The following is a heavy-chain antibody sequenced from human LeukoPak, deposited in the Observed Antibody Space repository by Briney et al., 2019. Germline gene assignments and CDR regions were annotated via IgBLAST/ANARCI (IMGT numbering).Heavy chain of an antibody. CDR2: VSSSGIYI. Sequence: GGSLRLSCAASGFTFSSYSMNWVRQAPGKGLEWVSSVSSSGIYIYYADSVKGRFTISRDNAKNSLYLQMNSLRAEDTAVYYCARSLGPHDAFDIWGQGTMVTVSS. CDR3: ARSLGPHDAFDI. CDR1: GFTFSSYS. V-gene: IGHV3-21*01. J-gene: IGHJ3*02. D-gene: IGHD3-16*02.